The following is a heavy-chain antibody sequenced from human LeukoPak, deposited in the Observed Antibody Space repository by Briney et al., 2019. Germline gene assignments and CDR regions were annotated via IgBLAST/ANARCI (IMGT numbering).Heavy chain of an antibody. CDR2: INSDGSST. V-gene: IGHV3-74*01. D-gene: IGHD2-2*01. CDR1: GFTFSSYW. CDR3: ARGVGYCSSTSCYWWFDP. Sequence: QTGGSLRLSCAASGFTFSSYWMHWVRQAPGKGLVWVSRINSDGSSTSYADSVKGRFTISRDNAKNTLYLQINSLRAEDTAVYYCARGVGYCSSTSCYWWFDPWGQGTLVTVSS. J-gene: IGHJ5*02.